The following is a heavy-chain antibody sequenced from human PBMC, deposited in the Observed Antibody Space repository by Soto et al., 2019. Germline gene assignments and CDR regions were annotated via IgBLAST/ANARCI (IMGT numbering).Heavy chain of an antibody. CDR3: ARGVPYYDFWSGYYAYRYYCYGMDV. CDR1: GYTFTSYD. J-gene: IGHJ6*02. CDR2: MNPNSGNT. V-gene: IGHV1-8*01. D-gene: IGHD3-3*01. Sequence: QVQLVQSGAEVKKPGASVKVSCKASGYTFTSYDINWVRQATGQGLEWMGWMNPNSGNTGYAQKFQGRVTMTRNTSINTAYMELSSLRSEDTAVYYCARGVPYYDFWSGYYAYRYYCYGMDVWGQGTTVTVSS.